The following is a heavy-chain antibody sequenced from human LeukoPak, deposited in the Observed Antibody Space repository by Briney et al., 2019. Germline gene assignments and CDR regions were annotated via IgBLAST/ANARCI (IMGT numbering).Heavy chain of an antibody. CDR2: IRTTAEGAKYA. CDR3: ATDQRYAFDY. V-gene: IGHV3-48*02. CDR1: GFSFTDYP. Sequence: RGSLRLSCATSGFSFTDYPMNWVRQAPGKGLEWISNIRTTAEGAKYAYYADSVKGRVTISRDDGKNTLYLHMNSLRDDDTAVYYCATDQRYAFDYWGQGILVTVSS. J-gene: IGHJ4*02. D-gene: IGHD3-9*01.